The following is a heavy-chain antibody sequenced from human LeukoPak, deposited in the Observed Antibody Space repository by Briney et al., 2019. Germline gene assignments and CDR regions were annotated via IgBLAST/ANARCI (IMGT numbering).Heavy chain of an antibody. CDR2: INPNSGDP. CDR3: ARSARHCNNGVCFTDYYIDL. Sequence: ASVKVSCKTSGYTFTDSYIHWVRQAPGQGLEWMGRINPNSGDPNYPQKFQGRVTMTRDASISTAYMEMSSLTSDDTAVYYCARSARHCNNGVCFTDYYIDLWGKGTTVIVSS. D-gene: IGHD2-8*01. J-gene: IGHJ6*03. V-gene: IGHV1-2*06. CDR1: GYTFTDSY.